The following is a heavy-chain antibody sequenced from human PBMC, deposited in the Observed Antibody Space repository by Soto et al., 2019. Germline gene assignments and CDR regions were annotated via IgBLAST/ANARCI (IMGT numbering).Heavy chain of an antibody. V-gene: IGHV1-18*01. Sequence: QVQLVQSGAEVKKPGASVKVSCKTSGYIFSNYGISWIRQAPGQGREWMGWISPYTGNTDSAQSFQDRVALITDPSTSAAYMELGSLRSDDAAVYYCARFTWSESGGGPAWFETCGQGSLVTVSS. D-gene: IGHD3-16*01. CDR2: ISPYTGNT. CDR1: GYIFSNYG. CDR3: ARFTWSESGGGPAWFET. J-gene: IGHJ5*02.